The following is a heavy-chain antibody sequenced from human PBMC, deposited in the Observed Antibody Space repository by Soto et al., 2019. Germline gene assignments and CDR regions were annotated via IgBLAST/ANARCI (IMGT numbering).Heavy chain of an antibody. Sequence: PVGSLRLSCAASGFTFSSYEMNWVRQAPGKGLEWVSYISSSGSTIYYADSVKGRFTISRDNAKNSLYLQMNSLRAEDTAVYYCASPKRLVRAFDIWGQGTMVTVSS. CDR1: GFTFSSYE. D-gene: IGHD6-25*01. CDR3: ASPKRLVRAFDI. V-gene: IGHV3-48*03. J-gene: IGHJ3*02. CDR2: ISSSGSTI.